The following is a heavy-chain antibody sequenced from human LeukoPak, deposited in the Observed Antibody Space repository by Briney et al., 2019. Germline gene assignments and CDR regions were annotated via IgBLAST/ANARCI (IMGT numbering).Heavy chain of an antibody. CDR1: GGSINSGNYY. Sequence: PSQTLSLTCTVSGGSINSGNYYWSWIRQPAGKGPEWIGRIDTSGTTSYNPSLKSRVTISVDTSKNQFSLKLSSVTAADTAVYYCAGYRGSSTPPARWGQGTLVTVSS. CDR2: IDTSGTT. D-gene: IGHD1-26*01. J-gene: IGHJ4*02. V-gene: IGHV4-61*02. CDR3: AGYRGSSTPPAR.